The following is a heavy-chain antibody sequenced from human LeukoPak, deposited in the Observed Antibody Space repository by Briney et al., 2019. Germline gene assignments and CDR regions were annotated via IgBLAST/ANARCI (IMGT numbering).Heavy chain of an antibody. CDR1: GYSISSGYY. CDR2: IYHSGST. D-gene: IGHD1-26*01. CDR3: ARQGGDYFDY. J-gene: IGHJ4*02. Sequence: SETLSLTCAVSGYSISSGYYRGWIRQPPGKGLEWIGSIYHSGSTYYNPSLKSRVTISVDTSKNQFSLKLSSVTAADTAVYYCARQGGDYFDYWGQGTLVTVSS. V-gene: IGHV4-38-2*01.